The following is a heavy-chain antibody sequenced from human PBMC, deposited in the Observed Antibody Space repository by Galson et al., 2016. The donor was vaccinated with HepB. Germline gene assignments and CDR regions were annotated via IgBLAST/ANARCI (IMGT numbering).Heavy chain of an antibody. J-gene: IGHJ4*02. CDR1: GYISTNYW. V-gene: IGHV5-51*01. D-gene: IGHD2-15*01. CDR3: ATAPEGEYCSGVNCSCDY. CDR2: INLDDSET. Sequence: QSGAEVKKPGESLKISCKTSGYISTNYWIGWVRQMPGKGLEWMGIINLDDSETRYRPSFRGQVTISADKSNNSAFLQWSSLRASDTAIYYCATAPEGEYCSGVNCSCDYWGQGTLVTASS.